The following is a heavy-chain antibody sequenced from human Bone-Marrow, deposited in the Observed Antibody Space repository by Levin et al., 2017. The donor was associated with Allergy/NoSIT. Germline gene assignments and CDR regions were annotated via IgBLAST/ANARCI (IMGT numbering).Heavy chain of an antibody. J-gene: IGHJ2*01. Sequence: GGSLRLSCAASGFTFRDYAMTWVRQAPGKGLEWVSAITRSGGHTFYADSVKGRLTLSRVASKNTLFLQMDSLRAEDTAVYYCARHTRGDLWYFDLWGRGTLVTVSS. CDR1: GFTFRDYA. D-gene: IGHD2-21*01. CDR3: ARHTRGDLWYFDL. V-gene: IGHV3-23*01. CDR2: ITRSGGHT.